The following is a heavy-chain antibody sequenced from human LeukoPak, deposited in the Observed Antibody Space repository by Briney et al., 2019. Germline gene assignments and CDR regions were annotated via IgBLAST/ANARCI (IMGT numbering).Heavy chain of an antibody. D-gene: IGHD2-2*01. J-gene: IGHJ6*02. Sequence: GGSLRLSCAGSGFSFTEYYMTWIRQTPGKGLEWLSHISSSGTIIYYADSVKGRFTISRDNAKNSLFLQMNSLRAEDTAVYFCAREGQLLLDGYCAMDVWGQGTTVTVTS. CDR2: ISSSGTII. CDR1: GFSFTEYY. V-gene: IGHV3-11*01. CDR3: AREGQLLLDGYCAMDV.